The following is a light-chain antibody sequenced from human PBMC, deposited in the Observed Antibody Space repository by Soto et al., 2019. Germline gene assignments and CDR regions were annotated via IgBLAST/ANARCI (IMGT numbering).Light chain of an antibody. Sequence: EIVMTQAPATLSVSPGERATLSCRASQSVSGDLAWYQQKPGQTPSLLIYAASTRATGIPARFSGSGSGTMFTLAISSLQSDDFAVSYCQQYRSWPRTFGQGTKVEI. CDR3: QQYRSWPRT. CDR1: QSVSGD. V-gene: IGKV3-15*01. CDR2: AAS. J-gene: IGKJ1*01.